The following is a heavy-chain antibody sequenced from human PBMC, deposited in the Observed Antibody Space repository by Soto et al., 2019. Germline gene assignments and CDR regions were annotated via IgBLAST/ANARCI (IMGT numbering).Heavy chain of an antibody. CDR3: ARENRYGSGSGNYMDV. V-gene: IGHV1-18*01. CDR1: GYTFTSYG. CDR2: ISAYNGNT. Sequence: ASVKVSCKASGYTFTSYGISWVRQAPGQGLEWMGWISAYNGNTNYAQKLQGRVTMTTDTSTSTAYMELRSLRSDDTAVYYCARENRYGSGSGNYMDVWGKGTTVTVSS. J-gene: IGHJ6*03. D-gene: IGHD3-10*01.